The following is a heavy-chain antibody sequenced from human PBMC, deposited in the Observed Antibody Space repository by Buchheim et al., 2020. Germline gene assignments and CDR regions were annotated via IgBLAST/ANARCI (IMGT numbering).Heavy chain of an antibody. CDR3: ARAFHQDFWSGYSPPAQ. CDR2: IYYSGST. CDR1: GGSISSYY. V-gene: IGHV4-59*01. D-gene: IGHD3-3*01. J-gene: IGHJ4*02. Sequence: QVQLQESGPGLVKPSETLSLTCTVSGGSISSYYWSWIRQPPGKGLEWIGYIYYSGSTNYNPSLKSRVTISVDTSKNQFSLKLSSVTAADTAVYYCARAFHQDFWSGYSPPAQWGQGTL.